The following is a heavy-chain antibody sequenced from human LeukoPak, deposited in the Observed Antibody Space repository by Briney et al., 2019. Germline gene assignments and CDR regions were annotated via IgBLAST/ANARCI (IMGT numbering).Heavy chain of an antibody. V-gene: IGHV3-48*03. Sequence: PGGSLRLSCAASGFTFSSYEMTWVRQAPGKGLEWVSYISSSGSTIYYADSVKGRFTISRDNAKNSLYLQMNSLRAEDTAVYYCAELGIAMIGGVWGKGTTVTISS. J-gene: IGHJ6*04. CDR2: ISSSGSTI. CDR3: AELGIAMIGGV. CDR1: GFTFSSYE. D-gene: IGHD3-10*02.